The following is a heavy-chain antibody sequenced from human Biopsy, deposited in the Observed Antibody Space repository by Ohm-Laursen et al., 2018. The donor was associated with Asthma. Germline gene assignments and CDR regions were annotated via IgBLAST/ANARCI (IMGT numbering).Heavy chain of an antibody. V-gene: IGHV1-3*01. Sequence: GASVKVSYKASGYTFINYAIHWVRQAPGHSLEWMGWINAANGNTKYSQKFQGRLTISRDTSASTAYMDLSSLRSEDTAVYYCAGTYFDFLTGQVHDAFAMWGQGTMVTVSS. J-gene: IGHJ3*02. CDR1: GYTFINYA. CDR2: INAANGNT. D-gene: IGHD3-9*01. CDR3: AGTYFDFLTGQVHDAFAM.